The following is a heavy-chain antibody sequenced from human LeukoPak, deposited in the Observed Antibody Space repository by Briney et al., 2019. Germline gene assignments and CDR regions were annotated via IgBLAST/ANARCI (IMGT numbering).Heavy chain of an antibody. Sequence: PGGSLRLSCEASGISLSSYWMHWVRQTPGMGLVWVSRIKSDGSSTRYEDSVKGRFTVSRDNAKNTLYMQMNSLRGEDTAVYYCARGGRKLGDAFDIWGQGTLVTVS. CDR3: ARGGRKLGDAFDI. CDR2: IKSDGSST. CDR1: GISLSSYW. V-gene: IGHV3-74*01. D-gene: IGHD7-27*01. J-gene: IGHJ3*02.